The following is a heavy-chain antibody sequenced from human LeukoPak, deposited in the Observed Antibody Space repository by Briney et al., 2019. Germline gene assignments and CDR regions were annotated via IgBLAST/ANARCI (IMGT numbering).Heavy chain of an antibody. CDR3: ARAISGSYLQGFDY. CDR1: GFTFDDYG. CDR2: INWNGGST. Sequence: GGSLRLSCAASGFTFDDYGMSWVRQAPGKGLEWVSGINWNGGSTGYADSVKGRFTISRDNAKNSLYLQMNSLRAEDTALYYCARAISGSYLQGFDYWGQGTLVTVSS. V-gene: IGHV3-20*04. J-gene: IGHJ4*02. D-gene: IGHD1-26*01.